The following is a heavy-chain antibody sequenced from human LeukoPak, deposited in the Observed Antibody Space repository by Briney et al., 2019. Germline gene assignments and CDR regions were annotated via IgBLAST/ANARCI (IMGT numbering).Heavy chain of an antibody. V-gene: IGHV1-69*13. D-gene: IGHD2-15*01. CDR2: IIPIFGTA. CDR3: ARALEYCSGGSCLYN. J-gene: IGHJ4*02. Sequence: SVKVSCKASGGTFSSYAIGWVRQAPGQGLEWMGGIIPIFGTANYAQKFQGSVTITADESTSTAYMELSSLRSEDTAVYYCARALEYCSGGSCLYNWGQGTLVTVSS. CDR1: GGTFSSYA.